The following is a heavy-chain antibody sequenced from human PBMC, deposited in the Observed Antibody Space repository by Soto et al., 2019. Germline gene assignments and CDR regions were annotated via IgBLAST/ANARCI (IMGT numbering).Heavy chain of an antibody. CDR1: GGSISSGGYY. CDR3: ARGYGRNFDY. V-gene: IGHV4-31*03. CDR2: ISYSGST. J-gene: IGHJ4*02. Sequence: SETLSLTCTVSGGSISSGGYYWSWIRQHPGTGLEWIGHISYSGSTNYNPSLKSRVTISVDTSKNQFSLKLSSVTAADTAVYYCARGYGRNFDYWGQGTLVTVSS. D-gene: IGHD5-18*01.